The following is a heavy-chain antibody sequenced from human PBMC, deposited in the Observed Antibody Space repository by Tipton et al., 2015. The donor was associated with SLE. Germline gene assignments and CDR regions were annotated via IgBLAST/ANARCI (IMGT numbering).Heavy chain of an antibody. CDR3: AKDRHYDILTGYGGNDY. CDR1: GFTFDDYA. J-gene: IGHJ4*02. V-gene: IGHV3-9*01. D-gene: IGHD3-9*01. Sequence: RSLRLSCAASGFTFDDYAMHWVRQAPGKGLEWVSGISWNSGSIGYADSVKGRFTISRDNAKNSLYLQMNSLRAEDTALYYCAKDRHYDILTGYGGNDYWGQGTLVTVSS. CDR2: ISWNSGSI.